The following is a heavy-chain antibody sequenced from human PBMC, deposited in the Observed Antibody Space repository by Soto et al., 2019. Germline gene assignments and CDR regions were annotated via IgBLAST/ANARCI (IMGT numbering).Heavy chain of an antibody. D-gene: IGHD2-8*02. J-gene: IGHJ4*02. CDR2: ISRDGGTK. CDR3: TGEVASGY. V-gene: IGHV3-30*03. Sequence: VQLVECGGGVVQPGRSLRRSCAVSGFTVGTYGMHWVRQAPGKGLEWVAVISRDGGTKYYADSVKGRFTISRDNSRNTLFLEMNSLRGDDMAVYYCTGEVASGYWGQGTLVTVSS. CDR1: GFTVGTYG.